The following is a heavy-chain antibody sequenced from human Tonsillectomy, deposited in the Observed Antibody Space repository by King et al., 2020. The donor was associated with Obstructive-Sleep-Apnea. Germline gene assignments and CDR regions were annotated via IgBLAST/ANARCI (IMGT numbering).Heavy chain of an antibody. CDR2: IDPSDSYT. CDR3: ARFGRSTQPLHFDY. Sequence: VQLVESGAEVKKPGESLRISCKGSGYSFTSYWINWVRQMPGKGLEWMGRIDPSDSYTKYSPSFQGHVTISADKSISTAYLQWSSLKASDTAMYYCARFGRSTQPLHFDYWGQGTLVTVSS. J-gene: IGHJ4*02. CDR1: GYSFTSYW. V-gene: IGHV5-10-1*03. D-gene: IGHD2-15*01.